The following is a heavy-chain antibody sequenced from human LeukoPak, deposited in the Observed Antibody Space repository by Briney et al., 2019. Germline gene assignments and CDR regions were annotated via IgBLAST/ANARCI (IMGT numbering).Heavy chain of an antibody. J-gene: IGHJ4*02. Sequence: SETLSLACTVSGGSISNYYWSWLRQPAGKGLEWIGRIYTSGTTHYNPSLKSRVTMSVDTSKNQFSLNLSSVPAADTAVYYCARFSSIAAAFDYWGLGTLVTVSS. CDR2: IYTSGTT. CDR1: GGSISNYY. CDR3: ARFSSIAAAFDY. V-gene: IGHV4-4*07. D-gene: IGHD6-13*01.